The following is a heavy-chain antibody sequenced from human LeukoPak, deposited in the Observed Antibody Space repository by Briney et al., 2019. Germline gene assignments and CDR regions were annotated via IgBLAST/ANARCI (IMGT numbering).Heavy chain of an antibody. D-gene: IGHD1-26*01. V-gene: IGHV3-30*03. CDR2: LSYDGSNS. CDR3: ARDRPYSGSHGGDY. J-gene: IGHJ4*02. CDR1: GFTFSSFG. Sequence: GGSLRLSCAASGFTFSSFGMHWVRQAPGKGLEWVAVLSYDGSNSYYADSVKGRFTISRDNSKNTLYLQMNSLRAEDTAVYYCARDRPYSGSHGGDYWGQGTLVTVSS.